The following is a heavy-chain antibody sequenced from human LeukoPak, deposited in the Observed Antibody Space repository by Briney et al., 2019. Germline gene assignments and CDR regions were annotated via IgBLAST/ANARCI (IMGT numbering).Heavy chain of an antibody. CDR3: ARGLSGWWDDWFDP. V-gene: IGHV1-18*01. CDR1: GYTFTSYG. J-gene: IGHJ5*02. Sequence: ASVKVSCKASGYTFTSYGISWVRQAPGQGLEWMGWISAYNGNTNYAQKLQGRVTMTTDTSTSTAYMELRSLRSEDTAVYYCARGLSGWWDDWFDPWGQGTLVTVSS. D-gene: IGHD6-19*01. CDR2: ISAYNGNT.